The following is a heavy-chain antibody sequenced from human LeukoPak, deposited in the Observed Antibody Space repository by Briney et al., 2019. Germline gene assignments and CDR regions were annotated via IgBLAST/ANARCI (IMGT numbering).Heavy chain of an antibody. V-gene: IGHV3-64D*06. CDR2: ISSNGDKT. CDR3: VRGTGY. Sequence: GGSLRLSCSVSGFTFSTYAMHWVCEAPGKGLEYVSAISSNGDKTYYADSVTGRFTISRDNSKNTLYLQMSSLRADDAAVYYCVRGTGYWGQGTLVTVSS. J-gene: IGHJ4*02. CDR1: GFTFSTYA.